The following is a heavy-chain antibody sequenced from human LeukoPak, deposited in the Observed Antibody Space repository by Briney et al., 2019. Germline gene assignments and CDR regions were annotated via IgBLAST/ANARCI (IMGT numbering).Heavy chain of an antibody. CDR1: GFTFSTHV. CDR2: ISGNGHDT. Sequence: GGSLRLSCVGSGFTFSTHVMSWVRQAPGKGLEWVSSISGNGHDTYYADSVRGRFTISRDNAKNSLYLQMNSLRAEDTAVYYCARDRGAVAGQYFDYWGQGTLVTVSS. CDR3: ARDRGAVAGQYFDY. V-gene: IGHV3-21*04. J-gene: IGHJ4*02. D-gene: IGHD6-19*01.